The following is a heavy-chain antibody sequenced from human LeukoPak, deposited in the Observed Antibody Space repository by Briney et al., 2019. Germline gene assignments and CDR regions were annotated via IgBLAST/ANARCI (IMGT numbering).Heavy chain of an antibody. V-gene: IGHV4-59*01. J-gene: IGHJ4*02. CDR1: GGSISSYY. Sequence: SETLSLTCTVSGGSISSYYWSWIRQPPGKGLEWIGYIYYSGSTNYNPSLKSRVTISVDTSKNQFSLKLSSVTAADTAVYYCARDLSGWGENTYYFDYWGQGTLVTVSS. CDR2: IYYSGST. CDR3: ARDLSGWGENTYYFDY. D-gene: IGHD6-19*01.